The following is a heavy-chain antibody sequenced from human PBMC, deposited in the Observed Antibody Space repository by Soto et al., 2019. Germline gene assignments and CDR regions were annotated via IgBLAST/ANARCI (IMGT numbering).Heavy chain of an antibody. V-gene: IGHV3-7*03. CDR3: ARDHLILPAHDFFYGSDV. D-gene: IGHD2-21*02. J-gene: IGHJ6*02. Sequence: GSLRLSCEVSGFTFSMYSMSWVRQTPGKGLEWVAKIPQDGVDGHYADSVKGRFSISRDNGKNSLYLQMNNLRAEDTAVYYCARDHLILPAHDFFYGSDVWGRGATVTVSS. CDR1: GFTFSMYS. CDR2: IPQDGVDG.